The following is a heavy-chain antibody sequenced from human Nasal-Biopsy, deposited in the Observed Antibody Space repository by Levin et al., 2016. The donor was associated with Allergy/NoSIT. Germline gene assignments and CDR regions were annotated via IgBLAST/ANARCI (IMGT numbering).Heavy chain of an antibody. V-gene: IGHV3-30*02. D-gene: IGHD6-6*01. CDR1: GFIFSNFG. J-gene: IGHJ4*02. Sequence: GESLKISCAASGFIFSNFGMHWVRQAPGKGLEWVAFIWFNGNNQYYADSVKGRFTISRDNSKNTLYLQMNSLRDEDTAMYYCATDPAVEYSSSTGYFDYWGQGTLVTVSS. CDR2: IWFNGNNQ. CDR3: ATDPAVEYSSSTGYFDY.